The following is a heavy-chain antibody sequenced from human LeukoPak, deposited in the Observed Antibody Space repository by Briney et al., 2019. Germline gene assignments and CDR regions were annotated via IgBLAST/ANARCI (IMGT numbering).Heavy chain of an antibody. J-gene: IGHJ4*02. CDR3: AASIGGRGDY. D-gene: IGHD3-16*01. CDR2: INEDGSEK. V-gene: IGHV3-7*01. CDR1: GFTFRGYW. Sequence: GGSLRLSCVVSGFTFRGYWMSWVRQAPGEGLEWVANINEDGSEKYYVDSVKGRFTISRDNAKNSVYLQMNSLRAEDTAVYYCAASIGGRGDYWGQGTPVTVSS.